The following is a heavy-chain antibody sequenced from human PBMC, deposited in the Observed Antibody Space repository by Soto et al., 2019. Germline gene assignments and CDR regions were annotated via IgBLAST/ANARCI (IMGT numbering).Heavy chain of an antibody. D-gene: IGHD3-16*01. CDR3: AKGEDPHFFSAIDV. J-gene: IGHJ6*02. V-gene: IGHV3-30*18. CDR1: GFTFSNYD. Sequence: QVQLVESGGGVVHPGTSLRLPCVASGFTFSNYDMYLVPQAPDKGLQWVVLISNDGSNKYYSDSVQHRFTISRDNSKNSLYVQMTRLIVEDTAVYYCAKGEDPHFFSAIDVWGLGTTVTVSS. CDR2: ISNDGSNK.